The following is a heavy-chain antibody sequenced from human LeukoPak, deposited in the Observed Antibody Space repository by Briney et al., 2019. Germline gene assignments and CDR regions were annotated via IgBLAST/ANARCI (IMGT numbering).Heavy chain of an antibody. CDR2: ISGSGGST. CDR3: AKAVKGVVPWY. D-gene: IGHD3-22*01. J-gene: IGHJ4*02. Sequence: GGSLGLSCAASGFTFSSYAMSWVRLAPGKGLEWVSAISGSGGSTYYADSVKGRFTISRDNSKNTLYLQMNSLRAEDTAVYYCAKAVKGVVPWYWGQGTLVTVSS. CDR1: GFTFSSYA. V-gene: IGHV3-23*01.